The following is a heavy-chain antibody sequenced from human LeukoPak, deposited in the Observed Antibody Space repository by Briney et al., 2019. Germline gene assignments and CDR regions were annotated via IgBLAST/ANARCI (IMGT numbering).Heavy chain of an antibody. CDR1: GGSISNYY. V-gene: IGHV4-59*08. J-gene: IGHJ4*02. D-gene: IGHD5-12*01. CDR2: IYYNGIT. Sequence: SETLSLTCTVSGGSISNYYWIWIRQPPGKGLEWIGYIYYNGITNYNPSLKSRVTISVDTSKNQFSLKLSSMTAADTALYYCARHLYSGYDRVFDYWGQGILVTVSS. CDR3: ARHLYSGYDRVFDY.